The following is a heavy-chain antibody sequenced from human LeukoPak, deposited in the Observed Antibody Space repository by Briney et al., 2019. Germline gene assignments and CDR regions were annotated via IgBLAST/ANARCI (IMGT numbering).Heavy chain of an antibody. CDR1: GGTFSSYA. CDR2: IIPILGIA. Sequence: ASVKVSCKASGGTFSSYAISWVRQAPGQGPEWMGRIIPILGIANYAQKFQGRVTITADKSTSTAYMELSSLRSEDTAVYYCAAFYPAAAGTWGFDYWGQGTLVTVSS. D-gene: IGHD6-13*01. J-gene: IGHJ4*02. V-gene: IGHV1-69*04. CDR3: AAFYPAAAGTWGFDY.